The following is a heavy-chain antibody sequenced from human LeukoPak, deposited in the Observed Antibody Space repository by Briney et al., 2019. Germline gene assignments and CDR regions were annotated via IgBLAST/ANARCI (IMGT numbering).Heavy chain of an antibody. D-gene: IGHD4-17*01. Sequence: PSETLSLTRAVYGGPFSGYYWSWIRQPPGKGLEWIGEINHSGSTNYNPSLKSRVTMSIDTSKNQFSLKLSSVTAADTAIYYCARQDYGEVDWGQGTLVTVSS. CDR1: GGPFSGYY. CDR2: INHSGST. CDR3: ARQDYGEVD. J-gene: IGHJ4*02. V-gene: IGHV4-34*01.